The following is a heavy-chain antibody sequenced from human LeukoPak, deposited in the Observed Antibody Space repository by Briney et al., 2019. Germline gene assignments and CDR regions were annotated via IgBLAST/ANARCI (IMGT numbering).Heavy chain of an antibody. Sequence: SETLSLTCAVYGGSFSDYYWNWIRQPPGKGLEWTGEINHSGSTNYNPSLKSRVTISVDTSKNQFSLKLSSVTAADTAVYYCARHPRYLNSGWHYYYYYYMDVWGKGTTVTISS. D-gene: IGHD6-19*01. J-gene: IGHJ6*03. CDR3: ARHPRYLNSGWHYYYYYYMDV. CDR2: INHSGST. CDR1: GGSFSDYY. V-gene: IGHV4-34*01.